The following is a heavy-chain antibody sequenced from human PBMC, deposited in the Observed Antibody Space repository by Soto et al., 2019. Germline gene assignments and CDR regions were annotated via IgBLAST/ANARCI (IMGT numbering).Heavy chain of an antibody. Sequence: TLSLTCTFSGGSISSGGYYCSWIRQHPGKGLEWIGYIYYSGSTYYNPSLKSRVTISVDTSKNQFSLKLSSVTAADTAVYYCARGITGEVGYNWFEPWEQGTLVIVSS. CDR1: GGSISSGGYY. CDR2: IYYSGST. CDR3: ARGITGEVGYNWFEP. J-gene: IGHJ5*02. D-gene: IGHD7-27*01. V-gene: IGHV4-31*03.